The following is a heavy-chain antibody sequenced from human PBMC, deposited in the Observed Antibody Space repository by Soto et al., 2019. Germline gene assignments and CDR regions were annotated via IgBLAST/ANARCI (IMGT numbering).Heavy chain of an antibody. Sequence: QVQLVESGGGVVQPGRSLRLSCAASGFTFSSYAMHWVRQAPGKGLEWVAVISYDGTNKYYADSVKGRFTISGDNSKDTLNLQMNRLRAENTAVYYCARDEQLALDYWGQGTLVTVSS. D-gene: IGHD6-6*01. CDR2: ISYDGTNK. CDR1: GFTFSSYA. CDR3: ARDEQLALDY. V-gene: IGHV3-30-3*01. J-gene: IGHJ4*02.